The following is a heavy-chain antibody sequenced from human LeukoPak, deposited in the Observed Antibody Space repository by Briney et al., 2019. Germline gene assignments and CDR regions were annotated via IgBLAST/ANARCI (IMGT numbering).Heavy chain of an antibody. Sequence: PGGSLRLSCAASGFTFSTYWMHWVRQAPGKGLVWVSRINSDGSSTSYADSVKGRFTISRDNAKNTLYLQMNSLRAEDTAVYYCARGGFLEWLFQEDYWGQGTLVTVSS. J-gene: IGHJ4*02. V-gene: IGHV3-74*01. CDR2: INSDGSST. CDR3: ARGGFLEWLFQEDY. D-gene: IGHD3-3*01. CDR1: GFTFSTYW.